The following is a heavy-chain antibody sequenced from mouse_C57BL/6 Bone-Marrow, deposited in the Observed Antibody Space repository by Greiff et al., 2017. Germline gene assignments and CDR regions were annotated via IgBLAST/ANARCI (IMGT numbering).Heavy chain of an antibody. Sequence: QVQLQQSGAELARPGASVKLSCKASGYTFTSYGISWVKQRTGQGLEWIGEIYPRSGNTYYNEKFKGKATLTADKSSSTAYMELRSLTSEDSAVXFCARQRLRKGGYAMDYWGQGTSVTVSS. CDR3: ARQRLRKGGYAMDY. CDR2: IYPRSGNT. D-gene: IGHD1-1*01. V-gene: IGHV1-81*01. CDR1: GYTFTSYG. J-gene: IGHJ4*01.